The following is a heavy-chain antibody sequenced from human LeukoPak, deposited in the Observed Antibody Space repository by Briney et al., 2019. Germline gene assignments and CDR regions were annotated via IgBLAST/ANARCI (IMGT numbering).Heavy chain of an antibody. CDR1: GYSFPTYW. V-gene: IGHV5-51*01. Sequence: GASLKISCKGSGYSFPTYWIAWVRPMAGKGLEWMGIIYPDESNIRYSPSFQGQVTISADKSISTAYLQWSSLKASDTAMYYCARPPSRGYSSSFEYWGQGTLVTVSS. CDR2: IYPDESNI. J-gene: IGHJ4*02. D-gene: IGHD2-2*03. CDR3: ARPPSRGYSSSFEY.